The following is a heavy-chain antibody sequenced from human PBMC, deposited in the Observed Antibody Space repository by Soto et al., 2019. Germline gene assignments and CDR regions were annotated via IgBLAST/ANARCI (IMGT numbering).Heavy chain of an antibody. CDR2: ISASNGNT. J-gene: IGHJ6*02. CDR1: GYAFSNYG. V-gene: IGHV1-18*01. Sequence: QVQLVQSGAEVKEPGASVKVSCKTSGYAFSNYGISWVRQAPGQGLEWMGWISASNGNTNYAQKFQGRVTMTTDTFTSPVYMDLRSLRSDDTAVYYCARDDYYDFWSGYHRTGYYGLDVWGQGTTVTVSS. D-gene: IGHD3-3*01. CDR3: ARDDYYDFWSGYHRTGYYGLDV.